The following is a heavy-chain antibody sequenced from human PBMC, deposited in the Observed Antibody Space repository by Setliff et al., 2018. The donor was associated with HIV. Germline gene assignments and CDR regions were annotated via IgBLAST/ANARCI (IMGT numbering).Heavy chain of an antibody. Sequence: AASVKVSCKASGVTLNIAYGISWVRQAPGEGLEWMGRVDPQDGETKYAEKFQGRVTITADTSTDTSDMELSSLRSEDTAVYYCATPGTYYYGSGSYHASACWGQGTLVTVSS. CDR2: VDPQDGET. J-gene: IGHJ4*02. D-gene: IGHD3-10*01. V-gene: IGHV1-69-2*01. CDR1: GVTLNIAYG. CDR3: ATPGTYYYGSGSYHASAC.